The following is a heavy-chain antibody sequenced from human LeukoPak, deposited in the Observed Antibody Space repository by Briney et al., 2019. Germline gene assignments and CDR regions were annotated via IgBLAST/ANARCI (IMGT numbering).Heavy chain of an antibody. V-gene: IGHV3-33*08. CDR3: ARDLGEYYDLADY. D-gene: IGHD3-16*01. CDR2: IWYDGSNK. Sequence: GGSLRLSCAASGFTFSSYGMPWVRQAPGKGLEWVAVIWYDGSNKYYADSVKGRFTISRDNSKNTLYLQMNSLRAEDTAVYYCARDLGEYYDLADYWGQGTLVTVSS. CDR1: GFTFSSYG. J-gene: IGHJ4*02.